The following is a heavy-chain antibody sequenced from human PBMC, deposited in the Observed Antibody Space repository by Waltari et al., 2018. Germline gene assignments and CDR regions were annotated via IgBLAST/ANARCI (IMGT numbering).Heavy chain of an antibody. Sequence: QVQLQESGPGLVKPSETLSLTCAVSGYSLSSGHYWCWIRQPPGKGLEWIGSIYHSGSTYYNPSLKSRVTISVDTSKNQFSLKLSSVTAADTAVYYCARIRLSWLFDYWGQGTLVTVSS. J-gene: IGHJ4*02. CDR3: ARIRLSWLFDY. D-gene: IGHD5-12*01. V-gene: IGHV4-38-2*01. CDR2: IYHSGST. CDR1: GYSLSSGHY.